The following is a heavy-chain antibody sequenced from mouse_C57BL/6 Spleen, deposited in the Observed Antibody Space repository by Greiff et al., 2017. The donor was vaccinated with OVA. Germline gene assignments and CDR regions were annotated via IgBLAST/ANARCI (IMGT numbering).Heavy chain of an antibody. CDR1: GFTFSDYG. V-gene: IGHV5-17*01. J-gene: IGHJ2*01. Sequence: DVKLVESGGGLVKPGGSLKLSCAASGFTFSDYGMHWVRQAPEKGLEWVAYISSGSSTIYYADTVKGRFTISRDNAKNTLFLQMTSLRSEDTAMYYCARPITTVAYYFDYWGQGTTLTVSS. CDR3: ARPITTVAYYFDY. CDR2: ISSGSSTI. D-gene: IGHD1-1*01.